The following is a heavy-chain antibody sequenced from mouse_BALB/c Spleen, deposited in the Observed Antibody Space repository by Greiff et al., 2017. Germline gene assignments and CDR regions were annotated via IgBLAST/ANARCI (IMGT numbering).Heavy chain of an antibody. J-gene: IGHJ1*01. D-gene: IGHD2-1*01. CDR2: ISYDGSN. V-gene: IGHV3-6*02. CDR3: ARVYYGNYSSYWYFDV. CDR1: GYSITSGYY. Sequence: DVKLQESGPGLVKPSQSLSLTCSVTGYSITSGYYWNWIRQFPGNKLEWMRYISYDGSNNYNPSLKNRISITRDTSKNQFFLKLNSVTTEDTATYYCARVYYGNYSSYWYFDVWGAGTTVTVSS.